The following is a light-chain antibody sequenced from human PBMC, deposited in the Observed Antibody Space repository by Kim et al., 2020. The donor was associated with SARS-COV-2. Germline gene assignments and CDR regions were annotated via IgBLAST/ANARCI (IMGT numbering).Light chain of an antibody. CDR3: QVWDSSTWV. Sequence: VALGQTARITCGENTSGSKDVLWYQPKPGQAPVLVIYTDTTRPSGIPERFSGSNSGNTATLTISRAQAGDEADYYCQVWDSSTWVFGGGTQLTVL. CDR2: TDT. CDR1: TSGSKD. J-gene: IGLJ3*02. V-gene: IGLV3-9*01.